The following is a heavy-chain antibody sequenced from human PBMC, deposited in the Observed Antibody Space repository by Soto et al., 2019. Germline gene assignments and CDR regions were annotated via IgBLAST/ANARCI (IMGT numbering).Heavy chain of an antibody. CDR2: IYHSGST. D-gene: IGHD2-2*01. CDR1: GGSISIGGYP. Sequence: TLSLTCTVSGGSISIGGYPWSWIRQPPGKGLEWIGYIYHSGSTYYNPSLRSRATISGDTSKNQFSLNLSSVTAADTAVYYCARHFRDACTAYAFWGRGTLVTVSS. CDR3: ARHFRDACTAYAF. J-gene: IGHJ4*02. V-gene: IGHV4-30-2*01.